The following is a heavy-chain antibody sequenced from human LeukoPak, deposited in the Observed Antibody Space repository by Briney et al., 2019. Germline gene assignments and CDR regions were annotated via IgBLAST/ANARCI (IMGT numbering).Heavy chain of an antibody. CDR2: IYYSGST. J-gene: IGHJ3*02. D-gene: IGHD2-2*01. CDR3: ARPGYCSSISCYRGGAFDI. V-gene: IGHV4-39*01. CDR1: GGSISSSSYY. Sequence: ASETLSLTCTVSGGSISSSSYYWGWIRQPPGKGLEWIGSIYYSGSTYYNPSLKSRVTISVDTSKNQFSLKLSSVTAADTAVYYCARPGYCSSISCYRGGAFDIWGQGTMVTVSS.